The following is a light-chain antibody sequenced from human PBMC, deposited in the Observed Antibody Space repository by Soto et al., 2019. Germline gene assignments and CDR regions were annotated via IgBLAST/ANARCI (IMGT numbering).Light chain of an antibody. J-gene: IGLJ2*01. V-gene: IGLV2-14*01. CDR3: SSYTSSSTHV. CDR1: SSDVGGYNY. Sequence: QSALTQPASVSGSPGQSITISCTGTSSDVGGYNYVSWFQQYPGKAPKLMIFEVSNRPSGVSNRFSGSKSGNTASLTISGLQAEDEGNYYCSSYTSSSTHVFGGGTKVTVL. CDR2: EVS.